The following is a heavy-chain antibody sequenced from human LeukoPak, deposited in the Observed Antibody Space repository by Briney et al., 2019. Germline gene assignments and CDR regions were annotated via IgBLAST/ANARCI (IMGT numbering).Heavy chain of an antibody. CDR2: IDSSSTST. D-gene: IGHD5-18*01. J-gene: IGHJ4*02. CDR1: GFIFTDYY. Sequence: GGSLRLSCAASGFIFTDYYMSWIRQAPGKGLEWVSFIDSSSTSTNYVDSVKGRFSISRDNAKNTLYLQMNSLRAEDTAVYYCARGKWLQYYFDYWGQGTLVTVSS. V-gene: IGHV3-11*06. CDR3: ARGKWLQYYFDY.